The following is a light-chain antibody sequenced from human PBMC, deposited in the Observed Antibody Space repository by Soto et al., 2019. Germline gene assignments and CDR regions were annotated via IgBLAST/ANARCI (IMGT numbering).Light chain of an antibody. V-gene: IGKV1-5*03. CDR1: QTISSW. CDR2: KAS. Sequence: DIKMTQSPSTQSGSVGDRVTITCRASQTISSWLAWYQQRPGKPPNLLIYKASTLASGVPSRFSGSGSGTEFTLTINSLQPDDFATYYCQQYHIYSGPFGQGSKVAIK. CDR3: QQYHIYSGP. J-gene: IGKJ1*01.